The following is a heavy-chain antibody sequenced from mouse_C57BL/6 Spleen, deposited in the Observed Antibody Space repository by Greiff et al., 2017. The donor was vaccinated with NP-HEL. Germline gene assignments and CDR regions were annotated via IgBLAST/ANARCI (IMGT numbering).Heavy chain of an antibody. Sequence: VQLQQPGAELVMPGASVKLSCKASGYTFTSYWMHWVKQRPGQGLEWIGEIDPSDSYTNYNQKFKGKSTLTVDKSSSTAYMQLSSLTSEDSAVYYCARRVYDGYYDYAMDYWGQGTSVTVSS. D-gene: IGHD2-3*01. J-gene: IGHJ4*01. CDR2: IDPSDSYT. CDR3: ARRVYDGYYDYAMDY. V-gene: IGHV1-69*01. CDR1: GYTFTSYW.